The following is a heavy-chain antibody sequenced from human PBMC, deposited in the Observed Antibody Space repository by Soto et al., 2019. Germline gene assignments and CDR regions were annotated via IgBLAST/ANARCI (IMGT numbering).Heavy chain of an antibody. Sequence: SETLSLTCAVSGGSISSYCWSWIRQPPGKGLEWIGYIYYSGSTNYNPSLKSRVTISVDTSKNQFSLKLSSVTAADTAVYYCAGSGSSPYYYYYGMDVWGQGTTVTVSS. D-gene: IGHD3-10*01. V-gene: IGHV4-59*01. CDR2: IYYSGST. J-gene: IGHJ6*02. CDR1: GGSISSYC. CDR3: AGSGSSPYYYYYGMDV.